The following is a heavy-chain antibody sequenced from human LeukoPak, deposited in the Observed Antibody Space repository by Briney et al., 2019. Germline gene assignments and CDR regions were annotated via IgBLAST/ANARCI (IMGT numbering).Heavy chain of an antibody. CDR2: IIPIFGTA. Sequence: SVKVSCKASGGTFSSYAISWVRQAPGQGLEWMGGIIPIFGTASYAQKFQGRVTITADKSTSTAYMELSSLRSEDTAVYYCARGVWSAGACTLYHWFDPWGQGNLVTVSS. D-gene: IGHD6-13*01. CDR3: ARGVWSAGACTLYHWFDP. V-gene: IGHV1-69*06. J-gene: IGHJ5*01. CDR1: GGTFSSYA.